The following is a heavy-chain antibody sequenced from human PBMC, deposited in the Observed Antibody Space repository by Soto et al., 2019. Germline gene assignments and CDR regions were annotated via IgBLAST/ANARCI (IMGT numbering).Heavy chain of an antibody. V-gene: IGHV3-13*01. J-gene: IGHJ6*02. CDR1: GFTLSNHD. D-gene: IGHD3-10*01. Sequence: GGSLRLSCAASGFTLSNHDMYWVRQATGKSLEWVSAIGIGGDTYYPASVKGRFTISRQNAKNSLHLQMNNLRAGDTAVYYCVRGPGSPRYYNGMDVWGQGTTGTVSS. CDR3: VRGPGSPRYYNGMDV. CDR2: IGIGGDT.